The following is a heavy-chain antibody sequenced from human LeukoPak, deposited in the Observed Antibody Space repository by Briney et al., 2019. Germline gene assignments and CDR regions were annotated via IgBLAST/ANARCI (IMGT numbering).Heavy chain of an antibody. CDR1: GGTFSSYA. J-gene: IGHJ6*03. CDR3: ARDRRERYCSSTSCPPYYYYMDV. CDR2: IIPIFGTA. V-gene: IGHV1-69*01. Sequence: GSSVKVSCKASGGTFSSYAISWVRQAPGQGLEWMGGIIPIFGTANYAQKFQGRVTITADESTSTAYMELSSLRSEDTAVYYCARDRRERYCSSTSCPPYYYYMDVWGKGTTVTVSS. D-gene: IGHD2-2*01.